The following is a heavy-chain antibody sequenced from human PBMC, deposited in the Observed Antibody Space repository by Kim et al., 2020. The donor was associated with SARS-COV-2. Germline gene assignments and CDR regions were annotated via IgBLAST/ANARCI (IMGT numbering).Heavy chain of an antibody. CDR3: ARGRYFGSGDYYGLDV. D-gene: IGHD3-10*01. J-gene: IGHJ6*02. Sequence: GGSLRLSCAASGFTVSNNFMSWVRQAPGQGLEWVSPINIGGNSYYADSVKGRFTISSDDSKNTLYRQMNSLRVDDTALYYCARGRYFGSGDYYGLDVWG. V-gene: IGHV3-66*01. CDR2: INIGGNS. CDR1: GFTVSNNF.